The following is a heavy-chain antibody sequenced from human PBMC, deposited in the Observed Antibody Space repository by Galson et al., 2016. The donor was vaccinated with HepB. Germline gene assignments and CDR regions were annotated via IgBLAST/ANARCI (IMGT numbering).Heavy chain of an antibody. J-gene: IGHJ5*01. CDR1: DYNFTRHW. D-gene: IGHD3-9*01. CDR2: IFPHDSDT. Sequence: QSGAEVKKPGESLQISCQSSDYNFTRHWIGWVRQMPGKGLEWMGVIFPHDSDTLHSPSLQGRDSISVDTSIHTAYLQWHSVEASDTAIYYCARLKTGGWFDSWGRGTLVTVSS. V-gene: IGHV5-51*01. CDR3: ARLKTGGWFDS.